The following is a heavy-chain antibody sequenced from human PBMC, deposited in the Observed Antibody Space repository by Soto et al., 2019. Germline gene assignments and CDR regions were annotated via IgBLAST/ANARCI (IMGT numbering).Heavy chain of an antibody. Sequence: ASVKVSCKASGYTFTSYGISWVRQAPGQGLEWMGWISAYNGNTNYAQKLQGRVTMTTDTSTSTAYMELRSLRSDDTAAYYCARSNADFWSGYYIGDAFDIWGQGTMVTVSS. J-gene: IGHJ3*02. CDR1: GYTFTSYG. V-gene: IGHV1-18*01. CDR3: ARSNADFWSGYYIGDAFDI. D-gene: IGHD3-3*01. CDR2: ISAYNGNT.